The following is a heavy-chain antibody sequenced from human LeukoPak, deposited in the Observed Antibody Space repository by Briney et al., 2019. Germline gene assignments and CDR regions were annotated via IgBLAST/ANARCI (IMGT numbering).Heavy chain of an antibody. Sequence: SETLSLTCTVSGGSISSYYWSWIRQPAGKGLEWIGRIYTSGSTNYNPSLKSRVTMSVDQSKNQFSLKQSSVTAPDTAVYYWGGAQIPIDFTIFGVVIKAPQIWFDPWGQGTLVTVSS. V-gene: IGHV4-4*07. CDR3: GGAQIPIDFTIFGVVIKAPQIWFDP. CDR1: GGSISSYY. J-gene: IGHJ5*02. CDR2: IYTSGST. D-gene: IGHD3-3*01.